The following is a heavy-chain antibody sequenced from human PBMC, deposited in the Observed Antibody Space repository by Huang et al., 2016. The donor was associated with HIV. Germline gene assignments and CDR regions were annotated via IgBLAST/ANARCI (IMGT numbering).Heavy chain of an antibody. CDR2: FAPEHGET. V-gene: IGHV1-24*01. CDR1: GYTLTELS. Sequence: QVQLVQSGAEVTKPGASVKVSCKVSGYTLTELSIPWVRQAPGKGLEVIGGFAPEHGETNYAKNVQGRVTMTEDTSTDTAYMELNSLRAEGTSVYYCATGVDTYYDIWGQGTMVIASS. J-gene: IGHJ3*02. CDR3: ATGVDTYYDI. D-gene: IGHD3-10*01.